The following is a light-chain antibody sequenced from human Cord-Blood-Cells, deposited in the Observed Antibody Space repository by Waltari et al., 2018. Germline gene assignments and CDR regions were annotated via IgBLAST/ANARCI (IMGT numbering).Light chain of an antibody. Sequence: EIVLTQYPATLSLSPGERATISCRASQNVSRYLAWYQQKPGKAPRLLIYDASNRATGIPARFSGSGSGTDFTLTISSLEPEDFAVYYCQQRSNWPWTFGQGTKVEIK. J-gene: IGKJ1*01. V-gene: IGKV3-11*01. CDR3: QQRSNWPWT. CDR1: QNVSRY. CDR2: DAS.